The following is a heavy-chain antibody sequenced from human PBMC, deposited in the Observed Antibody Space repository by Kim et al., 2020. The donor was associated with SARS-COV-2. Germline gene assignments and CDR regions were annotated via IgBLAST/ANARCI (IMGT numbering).Heavy chain of an antibody. Sequence: STYYTPSLKSRVTISVDTSKNQFSLKLSSVTAADTAVYYCASLFTRSGGYWGQGTLVTVSS. J-gene: IGHJ4*02. V-gene: IGHV4-39*01. CDR2: ST. CDR3: ASLFTRSGGY. D-gene: IGHD3-10*02.